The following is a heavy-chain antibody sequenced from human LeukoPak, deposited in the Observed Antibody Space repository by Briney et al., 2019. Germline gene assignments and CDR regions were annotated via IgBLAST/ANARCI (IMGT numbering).Heavy chain of an antibody. CDR2: IKQDGSEK. J-gene: IGHJ4*02. Sequence: GGSLRLSCAASGFTFSSYWMSWVRQAPGKGLGWVANIKQDGSEKYYVDSVKGRFTISRDNAKNSLFLQMNSLRAEDTAVYYCVRFYGSGSYYRDWGQGTLVTVSS. CDR1: GFTFSSYW. CDR3: VRFYGSGSYYRD. D-gene: IGHD3-10*01. V-gene: IGHV3-7*04.